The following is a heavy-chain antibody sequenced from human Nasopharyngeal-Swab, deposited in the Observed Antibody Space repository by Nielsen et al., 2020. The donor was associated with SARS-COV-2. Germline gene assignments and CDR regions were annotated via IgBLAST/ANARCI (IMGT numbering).Heavy chain of an antibody. J-gene: IGHJ6*03. CDR3: ARGILRGYSYGYYYYMDV. Sequence: SETLSLTCTVSGGSISSGGYYWSWIRQHPGKGLEWIGYIYYSGSTYYNQSLKSRVTISVDTSKNQFSLKLSSVTAADTAVYYCARGILRGYSYGYYYYMDVWGKGTTVTVSS. CDR2: IYYSGST. D-gene: IGHD5-18*01. CDR1: GGSISSGGYY. V-gene: IGHV4-31*03.